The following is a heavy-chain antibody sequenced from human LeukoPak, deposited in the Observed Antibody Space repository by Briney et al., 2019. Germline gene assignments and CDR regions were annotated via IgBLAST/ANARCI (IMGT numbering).Heavy chain of an antibody. J-gene: IGHJ4*02. CDR1: GFTFSSYW. V-gene: IGHV3-74*01. CDR3: AKSSYYDSSGFYREYYFDY. D-gene: IGHD3-22*01. CDR2: INSDGSGT. Sequence: GGSLRLSCAASGFTFSSYWMHWVRQAPGKGLVWVSRINSDGSGTTYADSVKGRFTISRDNAKNTLYLQMNSLRAGDTAIYYCAKSSYYDSSGFYREYYFDYWGQGTLVPVSS.